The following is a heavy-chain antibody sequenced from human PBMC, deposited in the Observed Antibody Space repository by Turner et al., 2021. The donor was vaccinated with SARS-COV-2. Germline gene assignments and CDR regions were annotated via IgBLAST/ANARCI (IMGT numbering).Heavy chain of an antibody. Sequence: EVQLLESGGGLVQPGGSLRRSCAASGFAFSTYGMSWVRQAPGKGLEWVSSISGSGGRTHYVDSVKGRFTISRDNSKNTVYLQMNSLRTEDTAVYYCAKVYSYAVLDYWGQGTLLTVSS. CDR2: ISGSGGRT. D-gene: IGHD5-18*01. CDR1: GFAFSTYG. J-gene: IGHJ4*02. CDR3: AKVYSYAVLDY. V-gene: IGHV3-23*01.